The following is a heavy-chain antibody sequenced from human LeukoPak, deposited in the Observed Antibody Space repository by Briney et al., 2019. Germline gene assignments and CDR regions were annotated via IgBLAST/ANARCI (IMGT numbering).Heavy chain of an antibody. Sequence: QPGGSLRLSCAASGFTVSSNYMSWVRQAPGKGLEWVSVIYSGGSTSYADSVKGRVTISRENSKNTLYLQMNSLRADDTAVYYCARAGQWPNFYYFDYWGQGTLLTVSS. V-gene: IGHV3-53*01. D-gene: IGHD6-19*01. CDR1: GFTVSSNY. J-gene: IGHJ4*02. CDR2: IYSGGST. CDR3: ARAGQWPNFYYFDY.